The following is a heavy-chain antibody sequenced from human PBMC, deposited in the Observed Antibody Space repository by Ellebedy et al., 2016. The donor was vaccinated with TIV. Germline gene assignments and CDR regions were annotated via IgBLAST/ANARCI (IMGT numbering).Heavy chain of an antibody. CDR2: VSAYSGNT. CDR3: ARYSGSGTYYRNGMDV. V-gene: IGHV1-18*01. CDR1: GYTFIDYG. Sequence: AASVKVSCKSSGYTFIDYGVTCVRQAPGQGLDWMGWVSAYSGNTNYAENLQGRVTMTTDTSTDTAYMELRSLRSDDTAVYFCARYSGSGTYYRNGMDVWGQGTTVTVSS. D-gene: IGHD3-10*01. J-gene: IGHJ6*02.